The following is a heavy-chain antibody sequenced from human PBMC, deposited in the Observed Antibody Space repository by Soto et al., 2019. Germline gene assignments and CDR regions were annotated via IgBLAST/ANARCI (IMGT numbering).Heavy chain of an antibody. CDR1: GFTFSDHY. CDR2: TRNKADVYTT. D-gene: IGHD1-1*01. Sequence: EVQLVESGGGLVQPGGSLRLSCAASGFTFSDHYMDWVRQGPGKGREWVGNTRNKADVYTTEYAESVKGRFTISRDDSRNSLYLEMNSLKTEDTAVYFCARAHGTTGYTSFVDYCGQGTLVIVSS. V-gene: IGHV3-72*01. CDR3: ARAHGTTGYTSFVDY. J-gene: IGHJ4*02.